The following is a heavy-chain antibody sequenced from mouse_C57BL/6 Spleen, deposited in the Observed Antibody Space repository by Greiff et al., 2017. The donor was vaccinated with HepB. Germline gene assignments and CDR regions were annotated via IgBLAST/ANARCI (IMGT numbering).Heavy chain of an antibody. Sequence: EVQLQQSGPELVKPGASVKISCKASGYTFTDYYMNWVKQSHGKSLEWIGDINPNNGGTSYNQKFKGKATLTVDKSSSTAYMELRSLTSEDSAVYYCAKYGSSSWAWFAYWGQGTLVTVAA. CDR1: GYTFTDYY. J-gene: IGHJ3*01. D-gene: IGHD1-1*01. CDR3: AKYGSSSWAWFAY. V-gene: IGHV1-26*01. CDR2: INPNNGGT.